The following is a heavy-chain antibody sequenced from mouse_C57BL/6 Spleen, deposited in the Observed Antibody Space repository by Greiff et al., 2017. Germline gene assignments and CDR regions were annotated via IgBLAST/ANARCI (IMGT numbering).Heavy chain of an antibody. V-gene: IGHV5-9*01. CDR3: ARHLITTVAGGFAY. CDR2: ISGGGGNT. J-gene: IGHJ3*01. D-gene: IGHD1-1*01. CDR1: GFTFSSYT. Sequence: EVMLVESGGGLVKPGGSLKLSCAASGFTFSSYTMSWVRQTPEKRLEWVATISGGGGNTYYPDSVKGRFTISRDNAKNTLYLQMSSLRSEDTALYYCARHLITTVAGGFAYWGQGTLVTVSA.